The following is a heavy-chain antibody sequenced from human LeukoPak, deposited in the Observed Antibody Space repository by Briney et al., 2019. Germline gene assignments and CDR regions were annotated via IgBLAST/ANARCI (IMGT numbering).Heavy chain of an antibody. V-gene: IGHV1-58*01. Sequence: SVKVSCKASGFAFVNSLVHWVRQTRGQGLEWIGWVVVGSGNTNYAQKFRERVTITRDRSTSTAYMELNSLTSEDTAIYYCAADPQLGGTSGFGFWGQGSLVTVSS. J-gene: IGHJ4*02. D-gene: IGHD1-26*01. CDR3: AADPQLGGTSGFGF. CDR1: GFAFVNSL. CDR2: VVVGSGNT.